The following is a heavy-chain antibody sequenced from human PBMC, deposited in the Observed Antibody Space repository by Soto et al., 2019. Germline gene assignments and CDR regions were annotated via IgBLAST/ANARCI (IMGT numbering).Heavy chain of an antibody. D-gene: IGHD5-12*01. J-gene: IGHJ3*02. V-gene: IGHV1-18*01. CDR3: ARTGGYSGYDYLVDI. CDR1: GYTFTSYG. CDR2: ISAYNGNT. Sequence: ASVKVSCKASGYTFTSYGISWVRQAPGQGLEWMGWISAYNGNTNYAQKLQGRVTMTADTSTSTAYMELRGLRSDDTAVYYCARTGGYSGYDYLVDIWGQGTMVTVSS.